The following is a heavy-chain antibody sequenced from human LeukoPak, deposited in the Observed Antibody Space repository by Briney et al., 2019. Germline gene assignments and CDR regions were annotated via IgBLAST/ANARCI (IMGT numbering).Heavy chain of an antibody. CDR3: AVKGVNYYDSSGYVDY. D-gene: IGHD3-22*01. CDR2: IYYSGST. J-gene: IGHJ4*02. Sequence: PSETLSLTCTVSGGSISSHYWSWIRQPPGKGLEWIGYIYYSGSTNYNPSLKSRVTISVDTSKNQFSLKLSSVTAADTAVYYCAVKGVNYYDSSGYVDYWGQGTLVTVSS. CDR1: GGSISSHY. V-gene: IGHV4-59*11.